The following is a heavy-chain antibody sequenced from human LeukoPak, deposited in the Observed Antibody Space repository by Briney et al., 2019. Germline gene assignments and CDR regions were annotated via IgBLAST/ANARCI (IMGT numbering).Heavy chain of an antibody. CDR3: ARGPYCCSTSCYTRGDY. V-gene: IGHV1-69*13. Sequence: SVKVSCKASGGTFSSYAISWVRQAPGQGLEWMGGIIPIFGTANYAQKFQGRVTITADESTSTAYMELSSLRSEDTAVYYCARGPYCCSTSCYTRGDYWGQGTLVTVSS. CDR2: IIPIFGTA. D-gene: IGHD2-2*02. J-gene: IGHJ4*02. CDR1: GGTFSSYA.